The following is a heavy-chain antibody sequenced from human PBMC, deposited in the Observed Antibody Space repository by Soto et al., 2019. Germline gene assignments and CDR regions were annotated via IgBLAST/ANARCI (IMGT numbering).Heavy chain of an antibody. Sequence: GGSLRLSCAASGFTFSSYAMSWVRQAPGKGLEWVSAISGSGGNTYYADSVKGRFTISRDNSKNTLYLQMNSLRAEDTAVYYCAKRPNYSLYYFDYWGQGTLVTVSS. CDR2: ISGSGGNT. V-gene: IGHV3-23*01. CDR1: GFTFSSYA. D-gene: IGHD4-4*01. J-gene: IGHJ4*02. CDR3: AKRPNYSLYYFDY.